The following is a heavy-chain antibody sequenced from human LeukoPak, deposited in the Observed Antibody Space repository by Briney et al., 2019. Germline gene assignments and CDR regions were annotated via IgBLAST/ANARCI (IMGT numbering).Heavy chain of an antibody. J-gene: IGHJ4*02. D-gene: IGHD1/OR15-1a*01. CDR1: GYTFTGYY. V-gene: IGHV1-2*02. Sequence: ASVKVSCKASGYTFTGYYMHWVRQAPGQGLKWMGWINPNSGGTNYAQKFQGRVTMTRDTSISTAYMELSRPRSDDTAVYYCARVMNREGTNYWGQGTLVTVSS. CDR2: INPNSGGT. CDR3: ARVMNREGTNY.